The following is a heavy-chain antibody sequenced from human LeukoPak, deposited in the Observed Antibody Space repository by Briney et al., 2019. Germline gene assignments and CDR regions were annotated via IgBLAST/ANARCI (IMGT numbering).Heavy chain of an antibody. CDR3: LTATVTHTRDP. CDR2: LNPYTGAT. V-gene: IGHV1-2*02. Sequence: ASVKVSCQPSGYTFSDFYLHWVRQAPGQGLEWMGWLNPYTGATITAQRFQGRVTLTWDTSIAAGFMELTSLRADDTAVYYCLTATVTHTRDPWDQGTLVTVSS. D-gene: IGHD4-17*01. J-gene: IGHJ5*02. CDR1: GYTFSDFY.